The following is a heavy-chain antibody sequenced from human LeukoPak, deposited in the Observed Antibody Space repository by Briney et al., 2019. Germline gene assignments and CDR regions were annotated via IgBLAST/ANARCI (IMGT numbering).Heavy chain of an antibody. CDR1: GFTSSSYA. CDR2: IGGSGGST. Sequence: GGSLRLSCAASGFTSSSYAMSWVRQAPGKGLEWVSGIGGSGGSTYYADSVKGRFTISRDNSKNTLYLQMSSLRAEDTAVYYCAKDLRYSSGWDAFDIWGQGTMVTVSS. J-gene: IGHJ3*02. V-gene: IGHV3-23*01. CDR3: AKDLRYSSGWDAFDI. D-gene: IGHD6-19*01.